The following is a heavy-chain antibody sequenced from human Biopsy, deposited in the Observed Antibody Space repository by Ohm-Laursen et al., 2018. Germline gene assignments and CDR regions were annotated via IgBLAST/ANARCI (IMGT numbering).Heavy chain of an antibody. Sequence: TLSLTCTVSGDSISSGGNYWSWIRQFPGKGLEWIAYIYHTGSTYYNPSLKSRLSIAIDTSKNQFSVSLRSVTAADTAVYYCARAYMVTTIVDYWGQGTLVTVSS. CDR1: GDSISSGGNY. CDR2: IYHTGST. J-gene: IGHJ4*02. D-gene: IGHD5-12*01. CDR3: ARAYMVTTIVDY. V-gene: IGHV4-31*03.